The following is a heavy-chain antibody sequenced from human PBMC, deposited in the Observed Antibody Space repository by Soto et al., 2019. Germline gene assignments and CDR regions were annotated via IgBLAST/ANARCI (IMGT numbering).Heavy chain of an antibody. J-gene: IGHJ5*02. CDR2: IGTAGDT. Sequence: PGGSLRLSCAASGFTFSSYDMHWVRQATGKGLEWVSAIGTAGDTYYPGSVKGRFTISRENAKNSLYLQMNSLRAEDTAVYYCARGEMDTAMAHGNWFDPWGQGTLVTVSS. V-gene: IGHV3-13*01. D-gene: IGHD5-18*01. CDR3: ARGEMDTAMAHGNWFDP. CDR1: GFTFSSYD.